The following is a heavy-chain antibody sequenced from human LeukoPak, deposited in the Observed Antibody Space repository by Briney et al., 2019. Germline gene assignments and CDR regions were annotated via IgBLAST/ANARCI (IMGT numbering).Heavy chain of an antibody. V-gene: IGHV5-51*01. Sequence: GESLKISCKGSGYSFTSYWIGWVRQMPGKGLEWMGIIYPGDSDTRYSPSFQGQVTISADKSISTAYPQWSSLKASDTAMYYCARHGSDLRYNWNLGGFDYWGQGTLVTVSS. CDR3: ARHGSDLRYNWNLGGFDY. J-gene: IGHJ4*02. D-gene: IGHD1-7*01. CDR2: IYPGDSDT. CDR1: GYSFTSYW.